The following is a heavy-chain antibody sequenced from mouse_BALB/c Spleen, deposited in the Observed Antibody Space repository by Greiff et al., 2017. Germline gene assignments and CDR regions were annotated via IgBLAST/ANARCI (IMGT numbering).Heavy chain of an antibody. CDR1: GYTFTSYW. CDR2: IDPSDSYT. CDR3: ARAAFDY. J-gene: IGHJ2*01. V-gene: IGHV1-69*02. Sequence: QVQLQQPGAELVKPGASVKLSCKASGYTFTSYWMHWVKQRPGQGLEWIGEIDPSDSYTNYNQKFKGKATLTVDKSSSTAYMQLSSLTSEDSAVYYCARAAFDYWGQGTTLTVSS.